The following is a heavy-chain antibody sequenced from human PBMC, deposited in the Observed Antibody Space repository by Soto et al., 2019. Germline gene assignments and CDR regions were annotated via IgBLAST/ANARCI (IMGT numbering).Heavy chain of an antibody. Sequence: QVQLQERGAGLLGPSETLSLTCGVYGGSLSGYHWNWIRQPPGKGLEWIGDIIPVGSTKYNPSLKSRVSISLDASKNQFSLKLSSVTAADTAVYYCARGQREDADFDSWGQGTLVSVSS. D-gene: IGHD3-16*01. CDR2: IIPVGST. J-gene: IGHJ4*02. CDR1: GGSLSGYH. V-gene: IGHV4-34*02. CDR3: ARGQREDADFDS.